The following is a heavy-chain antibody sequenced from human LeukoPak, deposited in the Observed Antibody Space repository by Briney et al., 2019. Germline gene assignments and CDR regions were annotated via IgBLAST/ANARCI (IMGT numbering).Heavy chain of an antibody. J-gene: IGHJ4*02. Sequence: GGSLRLSCAASGFTFSNCAMTWVRQAPGKGLEWVSGISDTGRRTYYTDSVQGRFTISRDESKKTVYLLMNTLRAEDTAVYFCARHDSFIPYWGQGTLVTVSS. V-gene: IGHV3-23*01. D-gene: IGHD3-16*02. CDR2: ISDTGRRT. CDR1: GFTFSNCA. CDR3: ARHDSFIPY.